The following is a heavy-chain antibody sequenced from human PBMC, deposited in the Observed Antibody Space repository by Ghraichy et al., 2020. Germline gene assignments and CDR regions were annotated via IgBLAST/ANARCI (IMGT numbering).Heavy chain of an antibody. D-gene: IGHD6-6*01. CDR2: IWYDGSNK. CDR3: ARDKARYDIAAHPGPFDY. Sequence: GGSLRLSCAASGFTFSSYGMHWVRQAPGKGLEWVAVIWYDGSNKYYADSVKGRFTISRDNSKNTLYLQMNSLRAEDTAVYYCARDKARYDIAAHPGPFDYWGQGTLVTVSS. CDR1: GFTFSSYG. J-gene: IGHJ4*02. V-gene: IGHV3-33*01.